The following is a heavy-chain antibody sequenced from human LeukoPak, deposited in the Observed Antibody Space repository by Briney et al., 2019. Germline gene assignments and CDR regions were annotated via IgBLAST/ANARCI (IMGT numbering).Heavy chain of an antibody. V-gene: IGHV1-18*01. CDR3: ARDRYYDSSGYIYFYGMDV. J-gene: IGHJ6*02. D-gene: IGHD3-22*01. CDR1: GYTXTXXG. Sequence: ASVKVSCKASGYTXTXXGFSXXXXXXGQXXEWMGWMSVYXXXXNYALKFQXRLTMTTDTSTSTAYMELWGLRSDDTAVYYCARDRYYDSSGYIYFYGMDVWGQGTTVTVSS. CDR2: MSVYXXXX.